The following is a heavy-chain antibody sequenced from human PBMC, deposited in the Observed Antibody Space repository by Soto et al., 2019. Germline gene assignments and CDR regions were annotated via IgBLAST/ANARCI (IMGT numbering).Heavy chain of an antibody. V-gene: IGHV4-30-4*01. Sequence: QVQLQESGPGLVKPSQTLSLTCTVSGGSISSGDYYWSWIRQPPGKGLEWIGYIYYSGSTYYHPSLESRVTISVDTSKNQFSLKLSSVTAADTAVYYCARGRYSSGWYVGPDYYYGMDVWGQGTTVTVSS. CDR2: IYYSGST. CDR1: GGSISSGDYY. J-gene: IGHJ6*02. CDR3: ARGRYSSGWYVGPDYYYGMDV. D-gene: IGHD6-19*01.